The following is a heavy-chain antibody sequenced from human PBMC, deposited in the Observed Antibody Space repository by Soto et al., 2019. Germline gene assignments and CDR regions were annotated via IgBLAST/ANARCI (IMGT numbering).Heavy chain of an antibody. J-gene: IGHJ4*02. CDR2: ISSSSSYI. V-gene: IGHV3-21*01. D-gene: IGHD3-16*01. CDR3: ASWPVWGSPN. CDR1: GFTFSSYS. Sequence: GGSLGLSCAASGFTFSSYSMNWVRQAPGKGLEWVSSISSSSSYIYYADSVKGRFTISRDNAKNSLYLQMNSLRAEDTAVYYCASWPVWGSPNWGQGTLVTVSS.